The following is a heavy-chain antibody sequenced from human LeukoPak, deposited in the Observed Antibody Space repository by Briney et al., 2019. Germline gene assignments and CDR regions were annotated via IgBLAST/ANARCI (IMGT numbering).Heavy chain of an antibody. Sequence: GGSLRLSCAGSGFTFSSYAMSWVRQAPGKGLEWVSAISGSGGSTYYADSVKGRFTISRDNSKNTLYVQMNSLRAEDTAVYYCAKDLKMGYCSGGSCSVYWGQGTLVTVSS. CDR2: ISGSGGST. V-gene: IGHV3-23*01. J-gene: IGHJ4*02. CDR3: AKDLKMGYCSGGSCSVY. CDR1: GFTFSSYA. D-gene: IGHD2-15*01.